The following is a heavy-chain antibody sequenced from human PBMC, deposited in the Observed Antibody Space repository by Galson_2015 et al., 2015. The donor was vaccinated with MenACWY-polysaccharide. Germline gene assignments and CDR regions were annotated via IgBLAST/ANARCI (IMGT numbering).Heavy chain of an antibody. Sequence: PGKRPDWGSIMYSGGFTEYEDSVAGRFTIYRDIFMNTVYLQMNSLKVEDTAVYYWERGAQRFFDYWGQGRLVTVSA. J-gene: IGHJ4*02. V-gene: IGHV3-53*01. CDR3: ERGAQRFFDY. CDR2: MYSGGFT.